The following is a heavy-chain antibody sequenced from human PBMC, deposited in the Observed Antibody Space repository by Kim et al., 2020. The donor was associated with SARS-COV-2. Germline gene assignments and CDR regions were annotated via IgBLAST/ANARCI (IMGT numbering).Heavy chain of an antibody. CDR2: IYSGGST. CDR1: GFTVSSNY. V-gene: IGHV3-53*01. CDR3: ARDHLAYCGGDCYSYYYYGMDV. D-gene: IGHD2-21*02. Sequence: GGSLRLSCAASGFTVSSNYMSWVRQAPGKGLEWVSVIYSGGSTYYADSVKGRFTISRDNSKNTLYLQMNSLRAEDTAVYYCARDHLAYCGGDCYSYYYYGMDVWGQGTTVTVSS. J-gene: IGHJ6*02.